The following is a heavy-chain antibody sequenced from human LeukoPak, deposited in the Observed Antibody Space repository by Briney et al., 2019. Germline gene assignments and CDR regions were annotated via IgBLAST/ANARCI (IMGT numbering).Heavy chain of an antibody. Sequence: ASVKVSCKASGYTFTSYDINWVRQATGQGLEWMGWVNPNSGNTGYAQKFQGRVTITRNTSISTAYMELSSLRSEDTAVYYCARAHHYCSSTSCYIVGYYYYYMDVWGKGTTVTVSS. D-gene: IGHD2-2*02. CDR1: GYTFTSYD. J-gene: IGHJ6*03. CDR3: ARAHHYCSSTSCYIVGYYYYYMDV. V-gene: IGHV1-8*03. CDR2: VNPNSGNT.